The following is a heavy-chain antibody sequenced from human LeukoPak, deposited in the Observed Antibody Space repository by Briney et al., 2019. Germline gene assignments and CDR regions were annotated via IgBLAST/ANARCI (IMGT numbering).Heavy chain of an antibody. Sequence: GGSLRLSCAASGFTFSIYAMSWVRQAPGEGLEWVSVISGGADSAYYADSVKGRFTISRDNSKNTLYLQMNSLRVEDTAVYYCAKGSSWHRLDMWGQGTMVTVSS. CDR1: GFTFSIYA. CDR2: ISGGADSA. CDR3: AKGSSWHRLDM. J-gene: IGHJ3*02. D-gene: IGHD6-13*01. V-gene: IGHV3-23*01.